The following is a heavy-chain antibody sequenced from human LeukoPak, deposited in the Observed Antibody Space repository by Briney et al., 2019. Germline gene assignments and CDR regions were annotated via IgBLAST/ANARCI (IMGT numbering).Heavy chain of an antibody. J-gene: IGHJ4*02. D-gene: IGHD2-15*01. CDR3: ATGGRSGVAFES. Sequence: PGGSLRLSCTDSGVIDSSNYMSWARQAPGKGLEWVSLIYAGGSTFYADSAMSRATISRDKSNNTLYLLMNSLRAEDTAVYYCATGGRSGVAFESWGQGTLVTVSS. V-gene: IGHV3-53*01. CDR2: IYAGGST. CDR1: GVIDSSNY.